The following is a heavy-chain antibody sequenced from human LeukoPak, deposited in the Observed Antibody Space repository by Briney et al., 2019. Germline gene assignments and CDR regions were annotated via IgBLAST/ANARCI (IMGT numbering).Heavy chain of an antibody. V-gene: IGHV3-9*01. CDR2: ISWNSGSI. CDR1: GFTFDDYA. J-gene: IGHJ6*02. Sequence: GGSLKLSCEASGFTFDDYALNWVRQAPGKGLEWVSGISWNSGSIGYADSVKGRFTISRDNAKNSLYLQMNSLRAEDTALYYCAKGFSGSYYYYGMDVWGQGTTVTVSS. CDR3: AKGFSGSYYYYGMDV. D-gene: IGHD1-26*01.